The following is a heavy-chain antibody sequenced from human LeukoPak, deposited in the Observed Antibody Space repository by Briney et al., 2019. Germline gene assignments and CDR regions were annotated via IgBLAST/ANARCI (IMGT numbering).Heavy chain of an antibody. J-gene: IGHJ4*02. CDR1: GFTFSSYS. V-gene: IGHV3-21*01. CDR3: ARGDIVVVPAAIPFDY. Sequence: GGSLRLSCAASGFTFSSYSMNWVRQAPGKGLEWVSSISSSSSYIYYADSVKGRFTISRDNAKNSLYLQMNSLRAEDTAVYHCARGDIVVVPAAIPFDYWGQGTLVTVSS. CDR2: ISSSSSYI. D-gene: IGHD2-2*01.